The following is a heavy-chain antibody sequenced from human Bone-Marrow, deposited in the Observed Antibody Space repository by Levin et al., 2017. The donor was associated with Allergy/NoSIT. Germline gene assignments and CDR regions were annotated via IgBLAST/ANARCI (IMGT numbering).Heavy chain of an antibody. Sequence: GESLKISCKASGYTFTSYGISWVRQAPGQGLEWMGWISAYNGNTNYAQKLQGRVTMTTDTSTSTAYMELRSLRSDDTAVYYCARDVRPTNYDILTGLSNDAFDIWGQGTMVTVSS. D-gene: IGHD3-9*01. CDR3: ARDVRPTNYDILTGLSNDAFDI. V-gene: IGHV1-18*01. CDR1: GYTFTSYG. J-gene: IGHJ3*02. CDR2: ISAYNGNT.